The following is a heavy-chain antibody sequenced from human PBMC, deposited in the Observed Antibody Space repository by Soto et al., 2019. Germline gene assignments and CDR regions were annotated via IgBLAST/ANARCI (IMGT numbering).Heavy chain of an antibody. Sequence: SETLSLTCAVSGGSISSSNWWRWVRQPPGKGLEWIGEIYHSGSTNYNPSLKSRVTISVDKSKNQFSLKLSSVTAADTAVYYCARGRFPLYDYGDYYFDYWRQGTLDPVSS. J-gene: IGHJ4*02. V-gene: IGHV4-4*02. CDR3: ARGRFPLYDYGDYYFDY. CDR2: IYHSGST. CDR1: GGSISSSNW. D-gene: IGHD4-17*01.